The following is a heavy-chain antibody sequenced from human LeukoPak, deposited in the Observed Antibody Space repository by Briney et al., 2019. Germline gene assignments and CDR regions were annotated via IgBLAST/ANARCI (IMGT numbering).Heavy chain of an antibody. CDR2: IYYSGST. V-gene: IGHV4-59*12. Sequence: SETLSLTCTVSGGSISSYYWSWIRQPPGKGLEWIGYIYYSGSTNYNPSLKSRVTISVDTSKNQFSLKLSSVTAADTAVYYCARGPDVTSNLLAVAGTGPFDYWGQGTLVTVSS. J-gene: IGHJ4*02. CDR1: GGSISSYY. CDR3: ARGPDVTSNLLAVAGTGPFDY. D-gene: IGHD6-19*01.